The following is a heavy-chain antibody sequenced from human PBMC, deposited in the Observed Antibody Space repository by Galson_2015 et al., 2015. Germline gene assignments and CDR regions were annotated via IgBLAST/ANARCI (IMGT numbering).Heavy chain of an antibody. D-gene: IGHD2-15*01. CDR3: ARDRYCSGGSCLGD. CDR1: GFTVSSNY. CDR2: IYSGGST. J-gene: IGHJ4*02. Sequence: SLRLSCAASGFTVSSNYMSWVRQAPGKGLEWVSVIYSGGSTYYADSVKGRFTISRDNSKNTLYLQMNSLRAEDTAVYYCARDRYCSGGSCLGDWGQGTLVTVSS. V-gene: IGHV3-53*01.